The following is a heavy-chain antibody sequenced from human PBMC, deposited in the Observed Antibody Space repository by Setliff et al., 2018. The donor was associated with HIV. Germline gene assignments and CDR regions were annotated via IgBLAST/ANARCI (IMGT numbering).Heavy chain of an antibody. Sequence: PSETLSLTCTVSGGSISSHYWLWIRQPPGKGLEWIGYIHYSGATNYNPSLKSRVTISLDTSRTQFSLRLSSVTAADTAVYYCARHSPNVGVRGDAFDIWGQGTVVTVS. CDR3: ARHSPNVGVRGDAFDI. J-gene: IGHJ3*02. V-gene: IGHV4-59*08. D-gene: IGHD2-8*01. CDR1: GGSISSHY. CDR2: IHYSGAT.